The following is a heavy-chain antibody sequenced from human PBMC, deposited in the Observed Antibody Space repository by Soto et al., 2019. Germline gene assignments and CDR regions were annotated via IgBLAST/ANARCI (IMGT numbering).Heavy chain of an antibody. D-gene: IGHD2-15*01. J-gene: IGHJ4*02. CDR2: TYYRSKWYN. V-gene: IGHV6-1*01. Sequence: SHTLSLTCAISGDSVSGNSAAWNWIRQSPSRGLEWLGRTYYRSKWYNDYAVSVKSRITINPDTSKNQFSLQLNSVTPEDTAVYYCAREVVVVVAAAWGKLDYWGQGTLVTVSS. CDR1: GDSVSGNSAA. CDR3: AREVVVVVAAAWGKLDY.